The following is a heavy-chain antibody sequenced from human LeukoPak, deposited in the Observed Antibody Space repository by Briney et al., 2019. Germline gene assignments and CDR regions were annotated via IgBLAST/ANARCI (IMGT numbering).Heavy chain of an antibody. CDR3: ARGSSLTATRCFDY. Sequence: SETLSLTCAVYGGSFSGYYWSWIRQPPEKGLEWIGEISHSGGTNYNPSLKSRVTISVDTSKNQFSLKLTSVTAADTAVYYCARGSSLTATRCFDYWGQGTLVTVSS. J-gene: IGHJ4*02. CDR2: ISHSGGT. CDR1: GGSFSGYY. V-gene: IGHV4-34*01. D-gene: IGHD4-11*01.